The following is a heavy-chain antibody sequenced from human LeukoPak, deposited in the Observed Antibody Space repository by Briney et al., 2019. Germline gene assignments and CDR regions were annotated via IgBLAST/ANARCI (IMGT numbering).Heavy chain of an antibody. Sequence: ASVKVSCKVSGYTLTELSMHWVRQAPGKGLEWMGGFDPEDGETIYAQKFQGRVTMTEDTSTDTAYMELSSLRSEDTAVYYCASPESSYCSSTSCYGAYYYYGMDVWGQGTTVTVSS. CDR3: ASPESSYCSSTSCYGAYYYYGMDV. J-gene: IGHJ6*02. V-gene: IGHV1-24*01. CDR1: GYTLTELS. CDR2: FDPEDGET. D-gene: IGHD2-2*01.